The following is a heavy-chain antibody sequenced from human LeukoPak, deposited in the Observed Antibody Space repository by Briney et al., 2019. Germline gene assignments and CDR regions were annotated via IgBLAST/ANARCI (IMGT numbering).Heavy chain of an antibody. CDR3: ARRRDKSGFFSLGYFDF. V-gene: IGHV4-59*08. J-gene: IGHJ4*02. CDR2: VSYHGVT. D-gene: IGHD1-26*01. CDR1: GDSISNSY. Sequence: MTSQTLSLTCTVSGDSISNSYWSWIRQPPGKGLEWIGYVSYHGVTNYNPSLESRVMISADTSNSQLSLRLTSVTAADTAVYFCARRRDKSGFFSLGYFDFWGRGILVTVSS.